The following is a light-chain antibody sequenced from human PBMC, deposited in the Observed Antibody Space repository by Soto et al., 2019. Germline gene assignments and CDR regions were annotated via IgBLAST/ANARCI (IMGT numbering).Light chain of an antibody. CDR3: HPYGTSLP. J-gene: IGKJ4*01. V-gene: IGKV3-20*01. CDR1: QTMRSSH. Sequence: IVLKQSPGALSLSPWERATLSCLASQTMRSSHLAWYQQKPGQAPRLLIYGASTRTFDVPDRFSGSGSGTNFTLTISRLQPEDFAVYYCHPYGTSLPFGGGTKAAI. CDR2: GAS.